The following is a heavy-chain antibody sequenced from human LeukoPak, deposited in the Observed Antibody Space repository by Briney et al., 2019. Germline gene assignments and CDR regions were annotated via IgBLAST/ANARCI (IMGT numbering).Heavy chain of an antibody. V-gene: IGHV3-23*01. D-gene: IGHD3-22*01. J-gene: IGHJ3*01. CDR2: ISASGADT. CDR3: AKRPRDSGYYLGAFDG. Sequence: PGGSLRLSCTASGFTFSNHAMTWVRQAPGKGLEWVSAISASGADTYYADSVKGRFTISRDNSKNTLYLHMSSLRAEDTAVYFCAKRPRDSGYYLGAFDGWGQGTTVTVSS. CDR1: GFTFSNHA.